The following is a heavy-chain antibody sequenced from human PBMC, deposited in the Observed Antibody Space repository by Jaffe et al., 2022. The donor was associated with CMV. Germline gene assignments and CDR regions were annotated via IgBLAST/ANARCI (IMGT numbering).Heavy chain of an antibody. V-gene: IGHV3-13*01. CDR1: GFTFSSYD. CDR2: IGVVGDT. D-gene: IGHD2-21*01. CDR3: ARGAVVVRFGPAKIRYLDL. Sequence: EVQLVESGGGLVQPGGALRLSCAASGFTFSSYDMHWVRQATGKGLEWVSGIGVVGDTYYPGSVKGRFTISRENAKNSLYLQMNGLRVGDTAIYYCARGAVVVRFGPAKIRYLDLWGRGTLVTVSS. J-gene: IGHJ2*01.